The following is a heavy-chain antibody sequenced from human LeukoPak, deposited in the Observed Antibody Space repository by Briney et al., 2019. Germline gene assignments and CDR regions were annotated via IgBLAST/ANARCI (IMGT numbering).Heavy chain of an antibody. D-gene: IGHD3-22*01. CDR2: IYYSGST. V-gene: IGHV4-59*08. J-gene: IGHJ4*02. CDR3: ARHLYFEDSSGYYSYSFDY. CDR1: GGSISSYY. Sequence: SETLSLTCTVSGGSISSYYGSWIRQPPGKGLEWIGYIYYSGSTNYNPSLKSRVTISVDTSKNQFSLKLSSVTAADTAVYYCARHLYFEDSSGYYSYSFDYWGQGTLVTVSS.